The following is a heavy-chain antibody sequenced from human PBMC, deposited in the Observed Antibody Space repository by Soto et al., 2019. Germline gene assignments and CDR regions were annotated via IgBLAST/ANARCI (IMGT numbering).Heavy chain of an antibody. Sequence: QVQLVQSGAEVKKTGSSVKVSCKAAGGTFSISGFSWVRQAPGKGPEWIGGIIPILTTPNYAQKFHGRVTIVAYDSTTSIYTELSRLKFGDGALYYSATSVGISSTGEDGMDVWGQVSSATVS. V-gene: IGHV1-69*01. CDR1: GGTFSISG. J-gene: IGHJ6*02. CDR3: ATSVGISSTGEDGMDV. CDR2: IIPILTTP. D-gene: IGHD2-8*02.